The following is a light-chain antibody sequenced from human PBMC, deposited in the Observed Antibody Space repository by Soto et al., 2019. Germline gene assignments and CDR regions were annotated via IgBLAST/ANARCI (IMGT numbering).Light chain of an antibody. CDR2: SNN. J-gene: IGLJ1*01. Sequence: QSALAQPPSASGTPGQRVTISCSGSSXNIGINTVNWYQQLPGTAPKLLIYSNNQRPSGVPDRFSGSKSGTSASLAVSGLQSEDEADYYCAAWDDSLNGYVFGTGTKVTVL. CDR3: AAWDDSLNGYV. V-gene: IGLV1-44*01. CDR1: SXNIGINT.